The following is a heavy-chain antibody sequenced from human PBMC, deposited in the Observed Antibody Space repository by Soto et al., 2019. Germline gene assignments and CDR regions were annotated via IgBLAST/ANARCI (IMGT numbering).Heavy chain of an antibody. CDR3: GADYYYGMDVGMDV. Sequence: SSETLSLTCDVYSGSFSGYIWTWIRQAPGKGLQWIGQINHSGSANYNPSLKSRVTISVHTSKNQFSLKLSSVTAADTAVYYCGADYYYGMDVGMDVWGQGTTVTVSS. J-gene: IGHJ6*02. CDR1: SGSFSGYI. CDR2: INHSGSA. D-gene: IGHD4-17*01. V-gene: IGHV4-34*01.